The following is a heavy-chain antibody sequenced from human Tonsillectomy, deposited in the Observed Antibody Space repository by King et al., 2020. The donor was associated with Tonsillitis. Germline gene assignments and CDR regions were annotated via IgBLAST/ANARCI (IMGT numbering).Heavy chain of an antibody. CDR2: IKQDESEK. CDR3: ATKDAFYGSSPLDY. CDR1: GFTFSSNW. V-gene: IGHV3-7*03. D-gene: IGHD6-19*01. Sequence: VQLVESGGGLVQPGGSLRLSCAASGFTFSSNWMTWVRQAPGKGLEWVANIKQDESEKYYVDSVKGRFTISRDNDKNSLYLQMNNLRVENTAVYYCATKDAFYGSSPLDYWGQGTLVTVSS. J-gene: IGHJ4*02.